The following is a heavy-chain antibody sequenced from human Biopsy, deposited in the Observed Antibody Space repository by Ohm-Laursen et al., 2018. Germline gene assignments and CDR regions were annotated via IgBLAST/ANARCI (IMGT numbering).Heavy chain of an antibody. CDR2: IYDRGSTA. V-gene: IGHV4-61*01. CDR3: ARGMRSSSWPYFDS. Sequence: SETLSLTCTVSGDSVSSGNFYWTWIRQPPGQGLEYIGYIYDRGSTANYNPPLESRVTMSVDMPKNQFSLKLSSVTAADTAIYYCARGMRSSSWPYFDSWGQGTLVTVSS. CDR1: GDSVSSGNFY. J-gene: IGHJ4*02. D-gene: IGHD6-13*01.